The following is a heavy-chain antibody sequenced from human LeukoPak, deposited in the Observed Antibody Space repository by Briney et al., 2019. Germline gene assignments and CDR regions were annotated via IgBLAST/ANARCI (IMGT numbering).Heavy chain of an antibody. Sequence: SETLSLTCAVYGGPFSGYYWSWIRQPPGKGLEWIGYIYDIGRTNYNPSLQSRVTISIDTSKNQFSLNLNSVTAADTAVYYCARATIKSTTAARPAFLFDYWGQGTLVTVSS. CDR2: IYDIGRT. CDR3: ARATIKSTTAARPAFLFDY. CDR1: GGPFSGYY. J-gene: IGHJ4*02. D-gene: IGHD6-6*01. V-gene: IGHV4-59*01.